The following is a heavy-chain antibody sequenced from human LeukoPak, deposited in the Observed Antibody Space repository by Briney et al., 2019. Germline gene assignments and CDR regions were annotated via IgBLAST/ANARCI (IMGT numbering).Heavy chain of an antibody. Sequence: PSQTLSLTCTVSGGAVSSGDYYWTWIWQPQGKRLEWIGYIYYSGSTNYNPSLKSRVTISVDTSKNQFSLKLSSVTAADTAVYYCAREPRDGYNLFDYWGQGTLVTVSS. J-gene: IGHJ4*02. D-gene: IGHD5-24*01. CDR1: GGAVSSGDYY. CDR2: IYYSGST. CDR3: AREPRDGYNLFDY. V-gene: IGHV4-61*08.